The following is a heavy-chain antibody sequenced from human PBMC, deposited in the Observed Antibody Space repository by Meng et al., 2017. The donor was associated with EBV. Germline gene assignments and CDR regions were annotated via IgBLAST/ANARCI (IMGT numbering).Heavy chain of an antibody. D-gene: IGHD2-21*01. CDR1: GYTFTSYS. Sequence: QFVQSGAGVKNPGASGKVYGKASGYTFTSYSMHWVRQAPGQGLEWMGIINPSGGSTSYAQKFQGRVTMTRDTSTSTVYMELSSLRSEDTAVYYCARDFCGGDCYLFDYWGQGTLVTVSS. CDR3: ARDFCGGDCYLFDY. J-gene: IGHJ4*02. V-gene: IGHV1-46*01. CDR2: INPSGGST.